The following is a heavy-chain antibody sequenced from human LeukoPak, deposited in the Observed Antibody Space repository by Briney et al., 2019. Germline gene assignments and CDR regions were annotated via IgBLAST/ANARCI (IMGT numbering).Heavy chain of an antibody. J-gene: IGHJ4*02. CDR3: ARDESPYYYYNSLRGGW. Sequence: GGSLRLSCAASGFTFSTYTMNWVRQAPGRGLEWVSSISSSSSYIYYADSVKGRFTISRDNAKNSLYLQMNSLRAEDTAVYYCARDESPYYYYNSLRGGWWGQGTLVSVSS. CDR1: GFTFSTYT. CDR2: ISSSSSYI. D-gene: IGHD3-22*01. V-gene: IGHV3-21*01.